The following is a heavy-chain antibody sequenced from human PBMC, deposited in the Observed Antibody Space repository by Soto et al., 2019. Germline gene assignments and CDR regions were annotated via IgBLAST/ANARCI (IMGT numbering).Heavy chain of an antibody. CDR3: ARLQGQQLVSLDY. Sequence: SETLSLTCTVSGGSISSYYWSWIRQPPGKGLEWIGYIYYSGSTNYNPSLKSRVTISVDTSKNQFSLKLSSVTAADTAVYYCARLQGQQLVSLDYWGQGTLVTVSS. D-gene: IGHD6-6*01. CDR1: GGSISSYY. J-gene: IGHJ4*02. V-gene: IGHV4-59*08. CDR2: IYYSGST.